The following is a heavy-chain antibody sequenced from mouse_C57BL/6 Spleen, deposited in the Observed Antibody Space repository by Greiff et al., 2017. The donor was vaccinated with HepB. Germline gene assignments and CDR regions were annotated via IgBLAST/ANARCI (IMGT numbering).Heavy chain of an antibody. CDR1: GYTFTDYE. D-gene: IGHD3-2*02. CDR3: TTAQADYFDY. Sequence: VKLMESGAELVRPGASVTLSCKASGYTFTDYEMHWVKQTPVHGLEWIGAIDPETGGTAYNQKFKGKAILTADKSSSTAYMELRSLTSEDSAVYYCTTAQADYFDYWGQGTTLTVSS. V-gene: IGHV1-15*01. J-gene: IGHJ2*01. CDR2: IDPETGGT.